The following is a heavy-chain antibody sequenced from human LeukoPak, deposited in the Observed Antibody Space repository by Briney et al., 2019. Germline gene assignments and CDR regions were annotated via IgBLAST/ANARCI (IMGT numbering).Heavy chain of an antibody. D-gene: IGHD1-26*01. V-gene: IGHV3-30*02. J-gene: IGHJ6*03. CDR2: IRYDGSNK. CDR1: GFTFSSYG. Sequence: PGGSLRLSCAASGFTFSSYGIHWVRQAPGKGLEWVAFIRYDGSNKYYTDSVKGRFTISRDNSKNTLYLQMNSLRAEDTAVYYCAKGRGWEASYYMDVWGKGTTVTISS. CDR3: AKGRGWEASYYMDV.